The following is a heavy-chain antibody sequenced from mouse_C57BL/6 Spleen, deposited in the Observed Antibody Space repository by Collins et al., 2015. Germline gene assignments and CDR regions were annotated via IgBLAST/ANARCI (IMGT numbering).Heavy chain of an antibody. Sequence: EVKLLQSGGSLVQPGGSLKLSCAASGIDFSRYWMSWVRRAPGKGLEWIGEINPDSSTINYAPSLKDKFIISRDNAKNTLYLQMSKVRSEDTALYYCARLGYYGHYGTMDYWGQGTSVTVSS. D-gene: IGHD2-1*01. CDR1: GIDFSRYW. J-gene: IGHJ4*01. CDR2: INPDSSTI. CDR3: ARLGYYGHYGTMDY. V-gene: IGHV4-1*01.